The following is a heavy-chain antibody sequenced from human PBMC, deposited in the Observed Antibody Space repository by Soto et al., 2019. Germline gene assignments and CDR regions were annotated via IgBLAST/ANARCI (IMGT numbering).Heavy chain of an antibody. J-gene: IGHJ5*02. CDR2: ISYDGSNK. CDR3: ARVFGVGATASWFDP. D-gene: IGHD1-26*01. V-gene: IGHV3-30-3*01. CDR1: GFTFSSYA. Sequence: GGSLRLSCAASGFTFSSYAMHWVRQAPGKGLEWVAVISYDGSNKYYADSVKGRFTISRDNSKITLYLQMNSPRAEDTAVYYCARVFGVGATASWFDPWGQGTLVTVSS.